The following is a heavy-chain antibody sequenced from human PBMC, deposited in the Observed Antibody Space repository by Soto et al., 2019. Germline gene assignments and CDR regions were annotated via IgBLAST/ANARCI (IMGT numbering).Heavy chain of an antibody. CDR3: AKPDYGDTRGSVGFYGMDV. CDR2: ISGSGGST. D-gene: IGHD4-17*01. V-gene: IGHV3-23*01. CDR1: GFTFSTYA. J-gene: IGHJ6*02. Sequence: GGSLRLSCAGSGFTFSTYAMSWVRQASGKGLEWVSAISGSGGSTFFADSVQGRFTISRDNSKSTLYLEMNSLRVEDTAVYYCAKPDYGDTRGSVGFYGMDVWGQGTTVTVSS.